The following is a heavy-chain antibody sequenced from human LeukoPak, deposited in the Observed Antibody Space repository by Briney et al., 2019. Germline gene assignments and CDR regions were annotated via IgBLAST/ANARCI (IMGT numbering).Heavy chain of an antibody. CDR1: GGSISSYY. J-gene: IGHJ6*02. V-gene: IGHV4-59*01. D-gene: IGHD2-15*01. CDR3: ARVSGSTKYGMDV. Sequence: SETLSLTCTVSGGSISSYYWSWIRQPPGKGLEWIGYIYYSGSTNYNRSLKSRVTISVDTSKNQFSLKLSSVTAADTAVYYCARVSGSTKYGMDVWGQGTTVTVSS. CDR2: IYYSGST.